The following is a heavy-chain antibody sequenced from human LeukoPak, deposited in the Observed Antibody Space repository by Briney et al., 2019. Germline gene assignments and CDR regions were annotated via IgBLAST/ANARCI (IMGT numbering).Heavy chain of an antibody. D-gene: IGHD2-2*01. V-gene: IGHV1-2*04. CDR3: ARADHRHIVVVPAARLAHYGMDV. CDR1: GYTFTDYY. Sequence: ASVKVSCKASGYTFTDYYIHWVRQAPGQGLEWMGWINPNSGGTNYAQKFQGWVTMTSDTSISTAYMELSSLRSEDTAVYYCARADHRHIVVVPAARLAHYGMDVWGQGATVTVSS. CDR2: INPNSGGT. J-gene: IGHJ6*02.